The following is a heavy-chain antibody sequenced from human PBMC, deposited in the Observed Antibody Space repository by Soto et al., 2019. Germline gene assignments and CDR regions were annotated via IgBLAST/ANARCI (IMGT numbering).Heavy chain of an antibody. V-gene: IGHV5-51*01. Sequence: GESLKISSKGSGYSFTSYWIGWVRQMPGKGLEWMGIIYPGDSDTRYSPSFQGQVTISADKSISTAYLQWSSLKASDTAMYYCARHLYDFWSGYYTWANFDIWGQGTMVTVSS. J-gene: IGHJ3*02. D-gene: IGHD3-3*01. CDR2: IYPGDSDT. CDR3: ARHLYDFWSGYYTWANFDI. CDR1: GYSFTSYW.